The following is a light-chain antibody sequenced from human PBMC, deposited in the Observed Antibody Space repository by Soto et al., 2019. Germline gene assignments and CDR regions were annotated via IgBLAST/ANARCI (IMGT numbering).Light chain of an antibody. V-gene: IGLV1-47*02. Sequence: QSVLTQPPSASETPGQRVTISCSGSSSNIGRNYVYWYQRLPGTAPRLLIYSNNQRPSGVPDRFSGSKSGTSASLAISGLRSEDEADYYCAAWDDSLSGSYVFGTGTKVTVL. J-gene: IGLJ1*01. CDR3: AAWDDSLSGSYV. CDR2: SNN. CDR1: SSNIGRNY.